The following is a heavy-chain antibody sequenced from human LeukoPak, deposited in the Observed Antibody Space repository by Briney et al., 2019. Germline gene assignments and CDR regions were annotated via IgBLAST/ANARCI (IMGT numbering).Heavy chain of an antibody. CDR1: GYTFTGYY. Sequence: ASVKVSCKASGYTFTGYYMHWVRQAPGQGLEWMGWINPNNGGTNYAQKFQGRVTMTRDTSISTAYMELSRLKSDDTAVYYCARGLGYDSSGYYQGYWGQGTLVTVSS. J-gene: IGHJ4*02. D-gene: IGHD3-22*01. CDR3: ARGLGYDSSGYYQGY. CDR2: INPNNGGT. V-gene: IGHV1-2*02.